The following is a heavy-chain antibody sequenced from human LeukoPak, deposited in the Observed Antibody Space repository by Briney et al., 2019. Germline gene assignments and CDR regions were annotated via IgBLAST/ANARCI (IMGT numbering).Heavy chain of an antibody. CDR1: GFSFNNYA. D-gene: IGHD5-12*01. Sequence: PGGSLRLSCAASGFSFNNYAMIWVRQAPGKGLEWVSIIIASSGATFYADSVKGRFTISRDISKNTLYLQMNNLRVEDTAVYYCAKGGYDYIEVAYFDFWGQGILVTVSS. CDR3: AKGGYDYIEVAYFDF. CDR2: IIASSGAT. V-gene: IGHV3-23*01. J-gene: IGHJ4*02.